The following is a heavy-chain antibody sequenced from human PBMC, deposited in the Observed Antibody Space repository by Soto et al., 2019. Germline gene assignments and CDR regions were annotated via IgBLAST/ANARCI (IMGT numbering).Heavy chain of an antibody. J-gene: IGHJ4*02. V-gene: IGHV3-7*04. CDR1: GFTFSSYW. CDR2: IKQDGSEK. D-gene: IGHD3-10*01. CDR3: ARGLLWFGDNFDY. Sequence: EVQLVESGGGLVQPGGSLRLSCAASGFTFSSYWMSWVRQAPGKGLEWVANIKQDGSEKYYVDSVKGRFTISRDHATHSLYLQMNSLRAEDTAVYYCARGLLWFGDNFDYWGQGTLVTDSS.